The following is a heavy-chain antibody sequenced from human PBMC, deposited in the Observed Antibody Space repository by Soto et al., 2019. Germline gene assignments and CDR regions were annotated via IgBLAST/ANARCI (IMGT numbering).Heavy chain of an antibody. V-gene: IGHV4-59*01. J-gene: IGHJ3*02. CDR3: ARRYGKNAFDI. CDR2: IYYSGST. CDR1: GGSISSYY. Sequence: PSETLPLTCTVSGGSISSYYWSWIRQPPGKGLEWIGYIYYSGSTNYNPSLKSRVTISVDTSKNQFSLKLSSVTAADTAVYYCARRYGKNAFDIWGQGTMVTVSS. D-gene: IGHD5-18*01.